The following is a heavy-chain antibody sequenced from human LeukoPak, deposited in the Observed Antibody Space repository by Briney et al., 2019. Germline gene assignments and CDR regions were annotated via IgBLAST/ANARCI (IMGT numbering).Heavy chain of an antibody. CDR1: GFTFSNAW. V-gene: IGHV3-15*01. J-gene: IGHJ4*02. CDR3: TREAVTANGYFDY. CDR2: IKSKTDGETT. D-gene: IGHD2-21*02. Sequence: GGALRLSFAASGFTFSNAWMTWVRQAPGRGLDWVGRIKSKTDGETTDYAAPVKGRFTISRDDSKNTLYLQMNSLKTEDTAVYYCTREAVTANGYFDYWGQGTLVTVSS.